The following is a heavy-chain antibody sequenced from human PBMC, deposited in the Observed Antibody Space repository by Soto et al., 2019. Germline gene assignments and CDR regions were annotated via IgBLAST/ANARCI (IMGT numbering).Heavy chain of an antibody. Sequence: SETLSLTCTVSGGSISSGDDFWTWIRQPPGKGLEWIGYIYYSGSTYYNPSLKSRLTMSVDTSKNQFSLKLSSVTAADTAVYYCARDRFKWKDYYYNGMDVWGQGTTVTVS. V-gene: IGHV4-30-4*01. CDR3: ARDRFKWKDYYYNGMDV. CDR1: GGSISSGDDF. D-gene: IGHD1-20*01. CDR2: IYYSGST. J-gene: IGHJ6*02.